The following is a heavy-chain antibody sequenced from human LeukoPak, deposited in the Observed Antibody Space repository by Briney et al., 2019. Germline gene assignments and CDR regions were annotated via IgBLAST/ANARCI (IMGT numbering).Heavy chain of an antibody. CDR1: EYSVSSNSAA. CDR3: ARGPQLVDYYYIDV. CDR2: TYYRSKWYY. J-gene: IGHJ6*03. V-gene: IGHV6-1*01. Sequence: SQTLSLTCAISEYSVSSNSAAWNWIRQSPSRGLEWLGRTYYRSKWYYDYAVSVKSRITINPDTSKNQFSLQLNSVTPEDTAVYYCARGPQLVDYYYIDVWGKGTTVTISS.